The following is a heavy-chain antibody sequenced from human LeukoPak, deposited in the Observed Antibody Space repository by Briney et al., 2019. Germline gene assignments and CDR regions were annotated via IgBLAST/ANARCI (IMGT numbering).Heavy chain of an antibody. D-gene: IGHD4-23*01. J-gene: IGHJ4*02. CDR3: ARTVNTVVTSDY. V-gene: IGHV1-18*01. Sequence: RASVKVSCKASGYTFTSYGISWVRQAPGQGLEWMGWISAYNGNTNYAQKPQGRVTMTTDTSTSTAYMELRSLRSDDTAVYYCARTVNTVVTSDYWGQGTLVTVSS. CDR1: GYTFTSYG. CDR2: ISAYNGNT.